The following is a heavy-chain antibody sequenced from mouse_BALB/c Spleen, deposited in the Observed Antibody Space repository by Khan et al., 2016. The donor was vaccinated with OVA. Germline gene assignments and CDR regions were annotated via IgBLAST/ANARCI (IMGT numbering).Heavy chain of an antibody. J-gene: IGHJ1*01. CDR1: GFTIKDTY. CDR2: IAPATGTA. D-gene: IGHD6-1*01. CDR3: ARPSNDPRDFDV. Sequence: VQLQQSGAELVKPGASVKLSCTASGFTIKDTYLHWVKQRPEQGLEWIGRIAPATGTAQYDPKFQGKATITSDTSSNTSYLQFNSLTSEDTAVYYCARPSNDPRDFDVWGAGTTVTVAS. V-gene: IGHV14-3*02.